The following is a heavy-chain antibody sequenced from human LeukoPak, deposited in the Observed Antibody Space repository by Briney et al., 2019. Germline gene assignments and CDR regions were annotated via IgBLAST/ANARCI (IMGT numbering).Heavy chain of an antibody. CDR1: GFTFSSYG. J-gene: IGHJ4*02. Sequence: GGSLRLSCAASGFTFSSYGMHWVRQAPGKGLEWVAFIRYDGSNKYYADSVKGRFTISRDNSKNTLYLQMNSLRAEDTAVYYCAKGLFYGDYDDHFDYWGQGTLVTVSS. V-gene: IGHV3-30*02. CDR3: AKGLFYGDYDDHFDY. CDR2: IRYDGSNK. D-gene: IGHD4-17*01.